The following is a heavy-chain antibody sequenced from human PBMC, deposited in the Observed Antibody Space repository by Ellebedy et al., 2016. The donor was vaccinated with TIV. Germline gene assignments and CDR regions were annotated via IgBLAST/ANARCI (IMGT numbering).Heavy chain of an antibody. D-gene: IGHD6-19*01. V-gene: IGHV3-7*01. CDR3: ARVLSCSGCPEDY. Sequence: GESLKISCEASGLTFSSHWMSWVRQAPGKGLEWVANIKQDGSEKYYVDSVKGRFTISRDNAKNSLYLQMNSLRAEDTAVYYCARVLSCSGCPEDYWGQGTLVTVSS. CDR2: IKQDGSEK. CDR1: GLTFSSHW. J-gene: IGHJ4*02.